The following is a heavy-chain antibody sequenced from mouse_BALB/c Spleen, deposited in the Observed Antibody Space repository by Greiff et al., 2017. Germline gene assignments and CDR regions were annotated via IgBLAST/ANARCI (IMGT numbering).Heavy chain of an antibody. D-gene: IGHD2-14*01. V-gene: IGHV1-69*01. Sequence: QVHVKQPGAELVMPGASVKMSCKASGYTFTDYWMHWVKQRPGQGLEWIGAIDTSDSYTSYNQKFKGKATLTVDESSSTAYMQLSSLTSEDSAVYYCARRYDKGAFDYWGQGTTLTVSS. CDR3: ARRYDKGAFDY. J-gene: IGHJ2*01. CDR1: GYTFTDYW. CDR2: IDTSDSYT.